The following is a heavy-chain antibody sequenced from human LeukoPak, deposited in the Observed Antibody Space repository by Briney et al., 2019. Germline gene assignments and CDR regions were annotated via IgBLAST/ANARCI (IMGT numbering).Heavy chain of an antibody. V-gene: IGHV3-48*01. CDR2: IHDGGSPI. Sequence: PGGTLRLSCAASGFTFSSYSMTWVRQAPGKGLEWISYIHDGGSPIYYADTGKGRFTVSRANAKNSLYLQRNGLRAEDMAVYYCARGGSSWFSYWGQGTLVTVSS. J-gene: IGHJ4*02. D-gene: IGHD6-13*01. CDR1: GFTFSSYS. CDR3: ARGGSSWFSY.